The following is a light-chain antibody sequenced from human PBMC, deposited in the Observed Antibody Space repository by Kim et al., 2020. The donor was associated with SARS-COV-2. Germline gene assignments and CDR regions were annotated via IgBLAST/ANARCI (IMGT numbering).Light chain of an antibody. V-gene: IGLV6-57*03. CDR2: EDN. J-gene: IGLJ3*02. CDR3: QSYESNFWV. Sequence: NFMLTQPHSVSESPGKTVTISCTRSSDSIASNYVQWYQHRPGSAPTPVIYEDNQRPSGVPDRFSGSIDSSSNSASLTISGLKTEDEADYYCQSYESNFWVFGGGAQLTVL. CDR1: SDSIASNY.